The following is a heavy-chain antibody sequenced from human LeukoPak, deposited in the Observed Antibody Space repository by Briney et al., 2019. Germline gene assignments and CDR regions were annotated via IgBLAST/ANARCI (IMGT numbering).Heavy chain of an antibody. CDR1: GYSISSGYY. V-gene: IGHV4-38-2*01. CDR3: ARPVQSGYDYDY. D-gene: IGHD5-12*01. CDR2: IYHSGST. Sequence: PSETLSLTCAVSGYSISSGYYWGWIRQPPGKGLEWIGSIYHSGSTYYNPSLKSRVTISVDTSKNQFSLKLSSVTAADTAVYYCARPVQSGYDYDYRGQGTLVTVSS. J-gene: IGHJ4*02.